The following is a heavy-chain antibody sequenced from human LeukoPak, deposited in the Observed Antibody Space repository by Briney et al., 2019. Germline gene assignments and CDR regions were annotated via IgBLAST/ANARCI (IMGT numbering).Heavy chain of an antibody. CDR3: ARLEWEILPGMDV. Sequence: RPSETLSLTCTVSDGSISSSSYYWAWIRQPPGKGLEWIGTTHYSGSTYYNGSLKSRVTMSVETSKNQVSLKLSSVTAADTAVYYCARLEWEILPGMDVWGQGTTVTVSS. V-gene: IGHV4-39*01. J-gene: IGHJ6*02. CDR2: THYSGST. CDR1: DGSISSSSYY. D-gene: IGHD1-26*01.